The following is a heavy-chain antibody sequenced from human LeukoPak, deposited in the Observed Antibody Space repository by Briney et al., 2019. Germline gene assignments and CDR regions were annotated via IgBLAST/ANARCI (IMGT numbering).Heavy chain of an antibody. CDR1: GFTFSSYA. V-gene: IGHV3-23*01. CDR3: VKRVDYSEKYYFDS. J-gene: IGHJ4*02. Sequence: TGGSLRLSRAASGFTFSSYAMSWVRQAPGKGLEWVSAISGDVRSTFYADSVKGRFTISRDNSKNTLSLQMNSLRADDTAIYYCVKRVDYSEKYYFDSWGRGTLVTVSS. CDR2: ISGDVRST. D-gene: IGHD4-11*01.